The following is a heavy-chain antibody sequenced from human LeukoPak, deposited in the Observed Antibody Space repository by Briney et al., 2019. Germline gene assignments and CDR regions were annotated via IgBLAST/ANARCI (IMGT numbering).Heavy chain of an antibody. CDR1: GFTVSSNY. J-gene: IGHJ4*02. V-gene: IGHV3-53*01. CDR2: IYTGGST. Sequence: PGGSLRLSCAASGFTVSSNYMSWVRQAPGKGLGWVSVIYTGGSTYYADSVKGRFTISRDNSKNTLCLQMNNLRAEDTAVYYCARGLYYYDASGYYYYWGQGTLVTVSS. D-gene: IGHD3-22*01. CDR3: ARGLYYYDASGYYYY.